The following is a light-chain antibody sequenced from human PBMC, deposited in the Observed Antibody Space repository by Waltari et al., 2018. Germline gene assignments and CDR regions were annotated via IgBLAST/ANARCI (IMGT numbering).Light chain of an antibody. CDR3: QQHHNSPYT. J-gene: IGKJ2*01. Sequence: DIQMTQSPSTLSASVGDRVSITCRTSQDVKNWVAWYQQKPGQAPHLLIYRASVLETGVPSRLSGSGSGTEFTLTISGLQPDDFATYYCQQHHNSPYTFARGPSWRS. CDR1: QDVKNW. V-gene: IGKV1-5*03. CDR2: RAS.